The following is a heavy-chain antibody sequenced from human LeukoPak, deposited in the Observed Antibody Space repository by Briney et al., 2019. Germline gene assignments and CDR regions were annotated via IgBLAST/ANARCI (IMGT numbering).Heavy chain of an antibody. D-gene: IGHD2-21*02. J-gene: IGHJ4*02. CDR2: INSGGGRT. V-gene: IGHV3-74*01. CDR3: ARDVGVAVPGLLY. Sequence: GRSLRLSCAASGFTFSSYWMHWVRQAPGEWLVWVSRINSGGGRTGYAASGEGRFTTSRDNAKNTLYLQMDSLRAEDTAVYYCARDVGVAVPGLLYWGQGTLVTVSS. CDR1: GFTFSSYW.